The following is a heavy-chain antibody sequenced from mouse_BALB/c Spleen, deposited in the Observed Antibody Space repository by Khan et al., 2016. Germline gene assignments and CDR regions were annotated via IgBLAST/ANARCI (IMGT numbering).Heavy chain of an antibody. D-gene: IGHD1-2*01. J-gene: IGHJ4*01. CDR3: ALITTATNAMDY. CDR2: INTETGEP. Sequence: QVQLKQSGPELKKPGETVKISCKASGYTFTDYSMHWVKQAPGKGLKWMGWINTETGEPTYADDFKGRFAFSLETSASTAYLQINNLKNEDTATYFCALITTATNAMDYWGQGTSVTVSS. CDR1: GYTFTDYS. V-gene: IGHV9-2-1*01.